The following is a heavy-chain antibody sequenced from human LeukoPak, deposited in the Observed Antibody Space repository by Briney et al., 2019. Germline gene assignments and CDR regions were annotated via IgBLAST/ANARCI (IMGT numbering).Heavy chain of an antibody. J-gene: IGHJ3*02. CDR1: GFTFSYYW. Sequence: PGGSLRLSCAASGFTFSYYWMHWVRQAPGKGLVWVSRIKSDGSSTSYAGSVKGRFTISRDNAKNTLYLQMNSLRAEDTAVYYCASPKMKLLLRDAFDIWGQGAMVTVSS. D-gene: IGHD3-22*01. CDR2: IKSDGSST. V-gene: IGHV3-74*01. CDR3: ASPKMKLLLRDAFDI.